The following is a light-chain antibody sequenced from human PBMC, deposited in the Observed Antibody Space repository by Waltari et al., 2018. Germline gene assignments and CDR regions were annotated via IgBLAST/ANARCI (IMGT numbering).Light chain of an antibody. V-gene: IGLV1-40*01. CDR2: GKN. CDR1: NANLGAGFD. CDR3: QSYDSSLSGWV. J-gene: IGLJ3*02. Sequence: QSVLTQPPSVSGAPGQRVTLSRTGSNANLGAGFDVPWYRQLTGTAPKVLIYGKNNRPSGVPDRFSVSTSGTSASLAITGLQADDEADYYCQSYDSSLSGWVFGGGTKLTVL.